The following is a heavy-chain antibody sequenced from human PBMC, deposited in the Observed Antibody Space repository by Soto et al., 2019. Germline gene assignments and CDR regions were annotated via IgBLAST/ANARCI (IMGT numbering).Heavy chain of an antibody. CDR3: ARVSFYYDTSGYGVGWFDP. V-gene: IGHV4-61*08. CDR2: VYHSGST. J-gene: IGHJ5*02. Sequence: QVQLQESGPGLVKPSETLSLTCTVSGDSVSSGAYYWSWIRQPSGKGLEWIGNVYHSGSTKYNPSLKRPVTISVDTSKNQFSLELNFVTAADTAVYYCARVSFYYDTSGYGVGWFDPWGQGALVTVSA. D-gene: IGHD3-22*01. CDR1: GDSVSSGAYY.